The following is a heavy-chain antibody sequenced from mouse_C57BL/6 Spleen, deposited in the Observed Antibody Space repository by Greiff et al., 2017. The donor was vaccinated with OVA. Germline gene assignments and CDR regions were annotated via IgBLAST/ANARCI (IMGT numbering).Heavy chain of an antibody. CDR2: ISYSGST. D-gene: IGHD2-3*01. V-gene: IGHV3-1*01. CDR1: GYSITSGYD. J-gene: IGHJ4*01. CDR3: ARGSDGYYEDAMDY. Sequence: EVMLVESGPGMVKPSQSLSLTCTVTGYSITSGYDWHWIRHFPGNKLEWMGYISYSGSTNYNPSLKSRIPITHDTSKNHFFLKWNSVTTYDTATYYCARGSDGYYEDAMDYWGQGTSVTVSS.